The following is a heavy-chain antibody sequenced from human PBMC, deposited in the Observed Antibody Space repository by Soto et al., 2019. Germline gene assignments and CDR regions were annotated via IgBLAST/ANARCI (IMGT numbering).Heavy chain of an antibody. J-gene: IGHJ4*02. D-gene: IGHD2-15*01. CDR2: ISYSGST. CDR3: ATMGTPATGLYLFAY. V-gene: IGHV4-30-4*01. CDR1: GGSISSGNYY. Sequence: QVQLQESGPGLVKPSQTLSLTCTVSGGSISSGNYYWSWIRQPPGKGLEWIGFISYSGSTYYSTSLKGRVTIPVDASKIQFSLNVSFVTAADTAVYYCATMGTPATGLYLFAYWGQGSLVTVSS.